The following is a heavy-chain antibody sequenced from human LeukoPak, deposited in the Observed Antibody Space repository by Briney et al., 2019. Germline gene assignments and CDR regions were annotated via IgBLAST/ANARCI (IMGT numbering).Heavy chain of an antibody. CDR2: MNPNSGNT. J-gene: IGHJ3*02. CDR1: GYTFTSYY. V-gene: IGHV1-8*02. CDR3: SLFAGSGSHDAFDI. Sequence: ASVKVSCKASGYTFTSYYMHWVRQAPGQGLEWMGWMNPNSGNTGYAQKFQGRVTMTRNTSISTAYMELSSLRSEDTAVYYCSLFAGSGSHDAFDIWGQGTMVTVSS. D-gene: IGHD3-16*01.